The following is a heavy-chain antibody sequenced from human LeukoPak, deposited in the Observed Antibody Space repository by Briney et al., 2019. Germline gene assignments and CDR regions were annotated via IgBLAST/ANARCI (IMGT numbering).Heavy chain of an antibody. J-gene: IGHJ4*02. D-gene: IGHD6-13*01. Sequence: SETLSLTCTVSGGSISSSSYYWGWIRQPPGKGLEWIGSIYYSGSTYYNPSLKSRVTISVDTSKNQFSLKLSSVTAADTAVYYCARAPTSWYFDYWGQGTPVTVSS. CDR2: IYYSGST. CDR1: GGSISSSSYY. V-gene: IGHV4-39*07. CDR3: ARAPTSWYFDY.